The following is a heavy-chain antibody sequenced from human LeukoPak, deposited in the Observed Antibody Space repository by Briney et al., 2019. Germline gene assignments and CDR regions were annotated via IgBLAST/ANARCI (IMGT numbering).Heavy chain of an antibody. Sequence: SQTLSLTCTVSGGSISSGGYYWSWIRQHPGKGLEWIGYIYYSGSTYYNPSLKSRVTISVDTSKNQFSLKLSSVTAADTAVYYCARDTLTGWGSYRYSPGQKYYGMDVWGQGTTVTVSS. CDR3: ARDTLTGWGSYRYSPGQKYYGMDV. V-gene: IGHV4-31*03. CDR2: IYYSGST. J-gene: IGHJ6*02. D-gene: IGHD3-16*02. CDR1: GGSISSGGYY.